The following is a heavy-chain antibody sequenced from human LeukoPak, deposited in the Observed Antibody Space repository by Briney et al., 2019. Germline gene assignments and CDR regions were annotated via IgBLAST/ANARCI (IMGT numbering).Heavy chain of an antibody. Sequence: AETLSLTCAVYGGSFSGYYWSWIRQPPGKGLEWIGEINHSGTTNYNPSLKSRVTMSVDTSKNQFSLKVSSVTAADTAVYYCAREGSAVTNFDYWGQGTLVTVSS. CDR1: GGSFSGYY. V-gene: IGHV4-34*01. CDR3: AREGSAVTNFDY. D-gene: IGHD3-10*01. CDR2: INHSGTT. J-gene: IGHJ4*02.